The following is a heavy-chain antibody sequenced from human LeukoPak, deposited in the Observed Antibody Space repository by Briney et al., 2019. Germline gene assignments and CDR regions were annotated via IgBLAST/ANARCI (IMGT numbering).Heavy chain of an antibody. Sequence: GGSLRLSCAASGFTFSSYGMHWVRQAPGKGLEWVAFIRYDGSNKYYADSVKGRFTISRDNSKNTLYLQMISLRAEDTAVYYCAKGGYDYVWGSYRYGAFDIWGQGTMVTVSS. CDR2: IRYDGSNK. CDR1: GFTFSSYG. J-gene: IGHJ3*02. D-gene: IGHD3-16*02. CDR3: AKGGYDYVWGSYRYGAFDI. V-gene: IGHV3-30*02.